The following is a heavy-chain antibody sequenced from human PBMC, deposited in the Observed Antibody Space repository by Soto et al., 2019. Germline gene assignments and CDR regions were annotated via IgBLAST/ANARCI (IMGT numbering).Heavy chain of an antibody. CDR2: INWKSDI. D-gene: IGHD3-9*01. V-gene: IGHV3-9*01. Sequence: GGSLRLSCAVSGFTFDDNAMHWVRQAPEKGLEWVSGINWKSDIGYADSVKGRFTISRDNSGNTVYLQMNSLNAGDTALYYCAKTESFNGYYNAFDSWGQGTRVTVSS. J-gene: IGHJ4*02. CDR1: GFTFDDNA. CDR3: AKTESFNGYYNAFDS.